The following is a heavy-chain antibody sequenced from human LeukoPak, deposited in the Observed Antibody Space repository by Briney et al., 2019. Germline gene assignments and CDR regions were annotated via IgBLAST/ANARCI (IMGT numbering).Heavy chain of an antibody. D-gene: IGHD6-19*01. CDR2: IYTSGST. CDR3: ARGGGSGRYYFDY. J-gene: IGHJ4*02. V-gene: IGHV4-61*02. Sequence: TLSLTCTVSGYSISSGYYWSWIRQPAGKGLEWIGRIYTSGSTNYNPSLKSRVTISVDTSKNQFSLKLSSVTAADTAVYYCARGGGSGRYYFDYWGQGTLVTVSS. CDR1: GYSISSGYY.